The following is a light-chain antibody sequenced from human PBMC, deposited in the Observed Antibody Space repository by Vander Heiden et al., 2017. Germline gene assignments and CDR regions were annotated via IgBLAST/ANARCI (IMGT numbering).Light chain of an antibody. Sequence: PRQRVTISCTASSSNIVAGYDVHWYQQLPGTAPKLLIYGNSNRPSGVPDRFSGSRWRTTYIRDRSADVGDDDPEVNGRTIRGTQCWVFGGGTKLTVL. V-gene: IGLV1-40*01. CDR1: SSNIVAGYD. J-gene: IGLJ3*02. CDR2: GNS. CDR3: RTIRGTQCWV.